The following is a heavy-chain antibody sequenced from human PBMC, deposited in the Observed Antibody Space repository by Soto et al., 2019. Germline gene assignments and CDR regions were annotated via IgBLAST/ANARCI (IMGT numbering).Heavy chain of an antibody. D-gene: IGHD3-3*01. J-gene: IGHJ4*02. CDR1: GFSFSSCA. V-gene: IGHV3-23*01. Sequence: EVQLLQSGGGLVQPGGSLRLSCAGSGFSFSSCAMSWVRQSPGKGLEWVSGINENGDDTYYADSVQGRFTISRDNSKNTLYLQMNSLRAEDAAVYYCAKESYNRRVDFDYWGQGTLVTVSS. CDR2: INENGDDT. CDR3: AKESYNRRVDFDY.